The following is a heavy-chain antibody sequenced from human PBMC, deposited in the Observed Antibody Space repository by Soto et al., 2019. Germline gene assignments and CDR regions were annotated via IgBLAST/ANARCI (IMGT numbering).Heavy chain of an antibody. V-gene: IGHV3-23*01. CDR1: GFSFDSYA. CDR3: AKSPDYRIEVVGTTFAC. D-gene: IGHD3-16*02. CDR2: ISGSGDTT. Sequence: GGSLRLACAVHGFSFDSYAMNWVRRAPGKGLEWVSTISGSGDTTHYVDSVKGRFTISRDNSKNTLFLQMKSLRIEDTAVYYCAKSPDYRIEVVGTTFACWGPGTMVTVSS. J-gene: IGHJ4*02.